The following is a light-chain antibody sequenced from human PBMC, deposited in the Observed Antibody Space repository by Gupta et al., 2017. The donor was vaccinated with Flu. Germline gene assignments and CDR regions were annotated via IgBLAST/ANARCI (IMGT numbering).Light chain of an antibody. V-gene: IGKV1-39*01. Sequence: DIQMTQSPSSLSASVGDRVTITCRASQSISSYLNWYQQKPGKAPKLLIYAASRLQSGVPSRFSGSGSGTDFTLTISRRQPEDFATYYCQQSYSTPLIFGQGTKLEIK. CDR3: QQSYSTPLI. CDR1: QSISSY. J-gene: IGKJ2*01. CDR2: AAS.